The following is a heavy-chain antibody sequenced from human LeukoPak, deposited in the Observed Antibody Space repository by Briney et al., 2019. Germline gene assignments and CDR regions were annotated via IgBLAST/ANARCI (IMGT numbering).Heavy chain of an antibody. V-gene: IGHV4-39*01. Sequence: SETLSLTCTVSGGSISSSNYYWGWIRQPPGKGLEWIGSIYYSGNTYYNPSLKSRVTISVDTSKNHFSLNLNSVTAADTAMYYCARQAYYDFVTGLFDPWGQGTLVTVSS. CDR2: IYYSGNT. CDR3: ARQAYYDFVTGLFDP. J-gene: IGHJ5*02. CDR1: GGSISSSNYY. D-gene: IGHD3-3*01.